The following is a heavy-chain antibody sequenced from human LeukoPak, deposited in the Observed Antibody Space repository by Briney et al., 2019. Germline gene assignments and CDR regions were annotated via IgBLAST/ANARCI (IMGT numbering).Heavy chain of an antibody. J-gene: IGHJ4*02. CDR3: AKKRDSSSWYLNLLEQ. CDR1: GFTFSTYG. Sequence: SGRSLRLSCAASGFTFSTYGMHCVRQAPGKGLEWVAVISYDGSNKHYADSVKGRFTLSRDNSKNTVYLQMNSLRAEDTAVYYCAKKRDSSSWYLNLLEQWGQGTLVTVSS. V-gene: IGHV3-30*18. D-gene: IGHD6-13*01. CDR2: ISYDGSNK.